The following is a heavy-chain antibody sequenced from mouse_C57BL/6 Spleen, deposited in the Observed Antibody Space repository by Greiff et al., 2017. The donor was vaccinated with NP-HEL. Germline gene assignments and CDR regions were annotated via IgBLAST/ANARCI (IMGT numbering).Heavy chain of an antibody. Sequence: EVQLQQSGAELVRPGASVKLSCTASGFNIKDYYMHWVKQRPEQGLEWIGRIDPEDGDTEYAPKFQGKATMTADTSSNTAYLQLSSLTSEDTAVYYCSLITTVVEDYFDYWGQGPTLTVSS. CDR3: SLITTVVEDYFDY. CDR2: IDPEDGDT. V-gene: IGHV14-1*01. CDR1: GFNIKDYY. J-gene: IGHJ2*01. D-gene: IGHD1-1*01.